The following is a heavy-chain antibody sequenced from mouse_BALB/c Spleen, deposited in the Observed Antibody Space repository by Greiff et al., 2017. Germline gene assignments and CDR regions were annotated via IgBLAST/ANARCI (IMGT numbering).Heavy chain of an antibody. CDR3: ARQGGNPYFDV. V-gene: IGHV5-12-2*01. D-gene: IGHD2-1*01. J-gene: IGHJ1*01. CDR1: GFTFSSYT. Sequence: EVQLVESGGGLVQPGGSLKLSCAASGFTFSSYTMSWVRQTPEKRLEWVAYISNGGGSTYYPDTVKGRFTISRDNAKNTLYLQMSSLKSEDTAMYYCARQGGNPYFDVWGAGTTVTVSS. CDR2: ISNGGGST.